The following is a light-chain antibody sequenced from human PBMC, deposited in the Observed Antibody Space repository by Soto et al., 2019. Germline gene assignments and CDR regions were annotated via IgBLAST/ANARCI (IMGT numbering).Light chain of an antibody. J-gene: IGKJ5*01. CDR1: QDINNF. CDR2: DAS. CDR3: QQYDTLRPFT. V-gene: IGKV1-33*01. Sequence: ISTTPSSSSLTASVRDRVTITCQVSQDINNFLNWYQQKPGKAPKLLIYDASNLETGVPSRFSGSGSGTDFTFTISSLQPEDIATYYCQQYDTLRPFTFGQGTRLEIK.